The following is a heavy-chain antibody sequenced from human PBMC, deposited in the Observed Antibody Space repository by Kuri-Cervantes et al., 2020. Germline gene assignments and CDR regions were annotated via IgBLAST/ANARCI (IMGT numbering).Heavy chain of an antibody. CDR2: ITPNSGGT. CDR3: ARAQGRLYDFWSGSLLDY. Sequence: ASVKVSCKASGYTFTSYGISWVRQAPGQGLEWMGWITPNSGGTNYAQKFQGRVTMTRDTSISTAYMELSRLRSDDTAVYYCARAQGRLYDFWSGSLLDYWGQGTLVTVSS. J-gene: IGHJ4*02. CDR1: GYTFTSYG. D-gene: IGHD3-3*01. V-gene: IGHV1-2*02.